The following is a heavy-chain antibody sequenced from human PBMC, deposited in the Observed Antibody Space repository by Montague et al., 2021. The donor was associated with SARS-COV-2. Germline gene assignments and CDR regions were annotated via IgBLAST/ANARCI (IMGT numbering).Heavy chain of an antibody. CDR3: AKVGDILTGYSLINLDA. D-gene: IGHD3-9*01. V-gene: IGHV3-23*03. CDR1: GFTFSNSP. Sequence: SLRLSCAASGFTFSNSPMSWVRQAPGKGLDWVSVIHSAGRGTYYADSVQGRFTISRDNLKNTVYLQMNSLRDVDTAPYYCAKVGDILTGYSLINLDAWGQGTLV. CDR2: IHSAGRGT. J-gene: IGHJ5*02.